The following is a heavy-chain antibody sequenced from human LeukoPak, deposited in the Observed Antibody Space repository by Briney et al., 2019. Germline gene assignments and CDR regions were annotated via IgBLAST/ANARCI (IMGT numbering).Heavy chain of an antibody. CDR3: AKDGLRGVINYFDY. D-gene: IGHD3-10*01. V-gene: IGHV3-23*01. Sequence: GGSLRLSCAASGFTFSSYAMSWVRQAPGKGLEWVSAISGSGGSTYYADSVKGRFTISRDNPKNTLYQQMNSLRAEDTAVYYCAKDGLRGVINYFDYWGQGTLVTVSS. CDR1: GFTFSSYA. CDR2: ISGSGGST. J-gene: IGHJ4*02.